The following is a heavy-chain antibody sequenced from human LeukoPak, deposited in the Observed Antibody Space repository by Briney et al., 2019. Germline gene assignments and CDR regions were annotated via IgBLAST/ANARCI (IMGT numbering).Heavy chain of an antibody. CDR2: NQPGDSDT. CDR3: ARAPSADYYPRSHL. D-gene: IGHD3-10*01. V-gene: IGHV5-51*01. J-gene: IGHJ4*02. Sequence: AESLMIFCWGSAYTFTTSCSGCVRRMPRKNLLWMGTNQPGDSDTRYSSSVQGQVTISVDKSINSAYLQWSSLKASDTAMYYCARAPSADYYPRSHLGGQGKRVTVTA. CDR1: AYTFTTSC.